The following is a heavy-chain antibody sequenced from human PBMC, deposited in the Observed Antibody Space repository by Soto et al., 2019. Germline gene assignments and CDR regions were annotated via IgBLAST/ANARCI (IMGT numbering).Heavy chain of an antibody. V-gene: IGHV3-21*01. CDR3: AREILSAYFDY. J-gene: IGHJ4*02. D-gene: IGHD1-26*01. Sequence: FLRLSCAASGFTFSSYSMNWVRQAPGKGLEWVSSISSSGSYIYYADSMKGRFTISRDNAKNSLYLQINSLRAEDTAVYYCAREILSAYFDYWGQGTLVTVYS. CDR1: GFTFSSYS. CDR2: ISSSGSYI.